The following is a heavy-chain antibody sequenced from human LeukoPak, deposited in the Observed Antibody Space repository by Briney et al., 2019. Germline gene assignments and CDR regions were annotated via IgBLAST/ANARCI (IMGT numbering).Heavy chain of an antibody. J-gene: IGHJ3*02. CDR3: AGVYYDILTGPGPDAFDI. V-gene: IGHV3-53*01. Sequence: GGSLRLSCAASGFTVSSNYMSWVRQAPGKGLEWVSVIYSGGSTYYADSVKGRFTISRDNSKNTLYLQMNSLRAEDTAVYYCAGVYYDILTGPGPDAFDIWGQGTMVTVSS. CDR2: IYSGGST. CDR1: GFTVSSNY. D-gene: IGHD3-9*01.